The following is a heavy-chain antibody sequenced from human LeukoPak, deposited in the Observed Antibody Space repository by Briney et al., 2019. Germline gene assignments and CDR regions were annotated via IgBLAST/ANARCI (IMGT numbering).Heavy chain of an antibody. V-gene: IGHV4-4*07. CDR3: ARDRWELTPAKGWFDS. CDR2: IYVSGRT. J-gene: IGHJ5*01. D-gene: IGHD1-26*01. Sequence: SETLSLTCAVSGDSMTNYYWSWIRQPAGQGLEWIGHIYVSGRTNYNPSFKSRVSMSIDTSKKQFSLNLTSVSAADTAVYFCARDRWELTPAKGWFDSWGQGTLVTVSS. CDR1: GDSMTNYY.